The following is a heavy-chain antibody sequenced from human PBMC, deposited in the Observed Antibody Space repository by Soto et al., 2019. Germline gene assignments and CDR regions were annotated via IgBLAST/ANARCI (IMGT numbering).Heavy chain of an antibody. D-gene: IGHD3-9*01. V-gene: IGHV1-2*04. Sequence: ASVKVSCKASGYTFTGYYMHWVRQAPGQGLEWMGWINPNSGGTNYAQKFQGWVTMTRDTSISTAYMELSRLRSDDTAVYYCARDHYDILTGSTSPFYFYYWGQGTLVTVSS. CDR2: INPNSGGT. CDR3: ARDHYDILTGSTSPFYFYY. J-gene: IGHJ4*02. CDR1: GYTFTGYY.